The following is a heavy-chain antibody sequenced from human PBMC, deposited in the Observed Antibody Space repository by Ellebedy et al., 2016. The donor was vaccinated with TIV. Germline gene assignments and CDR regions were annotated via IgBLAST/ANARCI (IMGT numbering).Heavy chain of an antibody. CDR1: GFTFSSYA. V-gene: IGHV3-30*07. CDR2: ISYDGSNK. CDR3: ARESLRDSSLDS. J-gene: IGHJ5*02. Sequence: GESLKISCAASGFTFSSYAMHWVRQAPGKGLEWVAVISYDGSNKYYADSVKGRFTISRDNSKNTLYLQMSSLRAEDTAVYYCARESLRDSSLDSWGQGTLVTVSS. D-gene: IGHD6-13*01.